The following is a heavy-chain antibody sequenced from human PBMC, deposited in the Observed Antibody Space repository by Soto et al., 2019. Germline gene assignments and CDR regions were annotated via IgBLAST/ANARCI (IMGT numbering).Heavy chain of an antibody. Sequence: PGGSLRLSCAASGFTFSSYSMSWVRQAPGKGLEWVSSISSSSSYIYYADSVKGRFTISRDNAKNSLYLQMNSLRAEDTAVYYFARTQRRISAQDDVMDLWGPGTPGTRS. D-gene: IGHD6-6*01. J-gene: IGHJ6*02. CDR1: GFTFSSYS. V-gene: IGHV3-21*01. CDR2: ISSSSSYI. CDR3: ARTQRRISAQDDVMDL.